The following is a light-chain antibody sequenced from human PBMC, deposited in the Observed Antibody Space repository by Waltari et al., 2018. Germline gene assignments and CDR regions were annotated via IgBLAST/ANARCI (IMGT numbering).Light chain of an antibody. CDR2: EDT. V-gene: IGLV3-10*01. CDR1: LFTKKF. J-gene: IGLJ2*01. CDR3: YSTDIFRSERGV. Sequence: SYELTQPPSVSVSPGQTATTTCSGDLFTKKFTYWFQQKSGQAPVMVIYEDTKRLSAIPERFSGSSSGTTAALTITGAQVEDEADYYCYSTDIFRSERGVFGGGTKLLVL.